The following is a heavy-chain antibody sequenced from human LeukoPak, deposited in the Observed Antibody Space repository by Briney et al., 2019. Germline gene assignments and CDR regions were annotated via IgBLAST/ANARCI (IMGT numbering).Heavy chain of an antibody. V-gene: IGHV4-39*07. CDR3: ARVVVIPYYFDY. J-gene: IGHJ4*02. Sequence: PSETLSLTCTVSGGSISSSSYYWGWIRQPPGKGLERTGSIYYSGSTYYNPSLKSRVTISVDTSKNQFSLKLSSVTAADTAVYYCARVVVIPYYFDYWGQGTLVTVSS. D-gene: IGHD3-22*01. CDR2: IYYSGST. CDR1: GGSISSSSYY.